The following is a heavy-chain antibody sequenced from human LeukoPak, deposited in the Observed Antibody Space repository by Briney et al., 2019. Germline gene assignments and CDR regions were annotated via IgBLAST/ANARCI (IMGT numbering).Heavy chain of an antibody. J-gene: IGHJ4*02. CDR1: GFTFSSYA. D-gene: IGHD2-2*01. CDR2: ISGSGGST. CDR3: AKATRGYCSSTSCLINDY. V-gene: IGHV3-23*01. Sequence: PGGSLRLSCAASGFTFSSYAMSWVRQAPGKGLEWVSAISGSGGSTYYADSVKGRFTISRDNSKNTLYLQMNSLGAEDTAVYYCAKATRGYCSSTSCLINDYWGQGTLVTVSS.